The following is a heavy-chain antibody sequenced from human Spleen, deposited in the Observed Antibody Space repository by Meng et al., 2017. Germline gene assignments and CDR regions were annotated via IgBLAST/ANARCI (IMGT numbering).Heavy chain of an antibody. Sequence: QVQLVQSGAEVKKPGASVQVSCKASGYTFTGYYMHWVRQAPGQGLEWMGRINPNSGATNYAQKFQGRVTMTGDTSISTAYMELSGLRSDDTAMYYCAGSNSRYYFDFWGQGTLVTVAS. D-gene: IGHD4-11*01. CDR1: GYTFTGYY. CDR2: INPNSGAT. J-gene: IGHJ4*02. V-gene: IGHV1-2*06. CDR3: AGSNSRYYFDF.